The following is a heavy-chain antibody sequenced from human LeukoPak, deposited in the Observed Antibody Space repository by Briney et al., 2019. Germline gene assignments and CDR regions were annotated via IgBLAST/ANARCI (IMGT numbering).Heavy chain of an antibody. Sequence: PGGSLRLSCAASGFTFSSYGMHWVRQAPGKGLEWVAFIRYDGSSKYYADSVKGRFTISRDNSKNTLYLQMNSLRAEDTAVYYCAKDTTVTTSVLDYWGQGTLVTVSS. CDR3: AKDTTVTTSVLDY. D-gene: IGHD4-17*01. V-gene: IGHV3-30*02. CDR1: GFTFSSYG. CDR2: IRYDGSSK. J-gene: IGHJ4*02.